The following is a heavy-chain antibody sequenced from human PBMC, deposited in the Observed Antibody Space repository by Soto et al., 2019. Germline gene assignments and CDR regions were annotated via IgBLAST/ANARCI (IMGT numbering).Heavy chain of an antibody. CDR2: IYYSGST. CDR3: ARDQSSQYYYDSSGYYPGAYYYGLDV. V-gene: IGHV4-59*01. CDR1: GGSISSYY. Sequence: SVTLSLTCTVSGGSISSYYWSWIRQPPGKGLEWIGYIYYSGSTNYNPSLKSRVTISVDTSKNQFSLKLSSVTAADTAVYYCARDQSSQYYYDSSGYYPGAYYYGLDVWGQGTTVTVSS. D-gene: IGHD3-22*01. J-gene: IGHJ6*02.